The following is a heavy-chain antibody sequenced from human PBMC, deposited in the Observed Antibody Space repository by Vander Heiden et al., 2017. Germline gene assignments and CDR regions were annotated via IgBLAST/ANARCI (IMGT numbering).Heavy chain of an antibody. Sequence: QVQLVESGGGVVQPGRSLRLSCAASGFTFSSYGMHWVRQAPGKGLEWVAVIWYDGSNKYYADSGKGRFTISRDNSKNTLYLQMNSLRAEDTAVYYCARDQWTITGQALDYWGQGTLVTVSS. CDR1: GFTFSSYG. CDR3: ARDQWTITGQALDY. V-gene: IGHV3-33*01. D-gene: IGHD1-20*01. J-gene: IGHJ4*02. CDR2: IWYDGSNK.